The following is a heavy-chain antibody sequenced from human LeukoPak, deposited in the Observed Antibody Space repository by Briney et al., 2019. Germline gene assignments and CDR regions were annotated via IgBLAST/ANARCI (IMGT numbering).Heavy chain of an antibody. CDR1: GGTFSSYA. CDR3: PRPASSGYYYGGDY. D-gene: IGHD3-22*01. Sequence: SVKVSCKASGGTFSSYAIRWVRQAPGQGLEWMGRIIPILGIANYAQKLQGTVTLTADKSTSTAYMDLSSLESAAKAVYYWPRPASSGYYYGGDYWGQGTLVTVSS. J-gene: IGHJ4*02. CDR2: IIPILGIA. V-gene: IGHV1-69*04.